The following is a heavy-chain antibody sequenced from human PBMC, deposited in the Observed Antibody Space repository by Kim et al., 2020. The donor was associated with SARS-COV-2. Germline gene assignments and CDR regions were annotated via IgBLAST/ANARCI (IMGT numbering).Heavy chain of an antibody. J-gene: IGHJ6*02. CDR3: AKIAVAGTLGVNYYYGMDV. V-gene: IGHV3-23*01. Sequence: GGSLRLSCAASGFTFSSYAMSWVRQAPGKGLEWVSAISGSGGSTYYADSVKGRFTISRDNSKNTLYLQMNSLRAEDTAVYYCAKIAVAGTLGVNYYYGMDVWGQGTTVTVSS. CDR2: ISGSGGST. CDR1: GFTFSSYA. D-gene: IGHD6-19*01.